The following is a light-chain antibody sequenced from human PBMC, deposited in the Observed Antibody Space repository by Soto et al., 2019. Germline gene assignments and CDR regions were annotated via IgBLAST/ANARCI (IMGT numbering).Light chain of an antibody. J-gene: IGLJ1*01. V-gene: IGLV2-14*01. CDR3: GSYTSSSTLYV. Sequence: QSVLTQPASVSGSPGQSITISCTGTSSDVGGSNYVSWYQQHPGKAPKLMIYDVSKRPSGVSNRFSGSKSGNTASLTISGLQAEDEADYYCGSYTSSSTLYVFGTGTKLTVL. CDR2: DVS. CDR1: SSDVGGSNY.